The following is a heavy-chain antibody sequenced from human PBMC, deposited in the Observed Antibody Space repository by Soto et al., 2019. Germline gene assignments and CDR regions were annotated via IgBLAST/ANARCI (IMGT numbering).Heavy chain of an antibody. J-gene: IGHJ6*02. Sequence: QVQLVESGGGVVQPGRSLRLSCAASGFTFSTYGMQWVRQAPGKGLEWVAVISYDGYLKYYVDAVKGRFTVASDNSKNTVFLEMNRLGVEDTAVYFCAKDFKVSGSHYGTLNYYYGMDVWGQGTTVTVSS. V-gene: IGHV3-30*18. CDR3: AKDFKVSGSHYGTLNYYYGMDV. CDR2: ISYDGYLK. D-gene: IGHD3-10*01. CDR1: GFTFSTYG.